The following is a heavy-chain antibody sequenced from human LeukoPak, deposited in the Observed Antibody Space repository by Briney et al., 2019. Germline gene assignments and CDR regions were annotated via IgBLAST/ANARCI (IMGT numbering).Heavy chain of an antibody. D-gene: IGHD2/OR15-2a*01. CDR2: ISGSDGST. V-gene: IGHV3-23*01. CDR1: GFTVSNNY. Sequence: PGGSLRLSCAASGFTVSNNYMSWVRQAPGKGLEWVSAISGSDGSTYYADSVKGRFTISRDNSKNTLYLQMNSLRAEDTAVYYCAKAGNIRFDYWGQGTLVTVSS. CDR3: AKAGNIRFDY. J-gene: IGHJ4*02.